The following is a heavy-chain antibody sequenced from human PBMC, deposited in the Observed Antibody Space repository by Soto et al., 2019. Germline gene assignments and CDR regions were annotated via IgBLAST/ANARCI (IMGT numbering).Heavy chain of an antibody. J-gene: IGHJ4*02. V-gene: IGHV3-11*06. CDR3: ARAASTSGGRYFDS. Sequence: GGSLRLSCAASGFIFSDYYMSWVRQAPGKGLEWISYISSTSRHTDYAHSVKGRFIISRDNANNSVDLQMNSLGAEDTAVYFCARAASTSGGRYFDSWGQGILVTVSS. CDR2: ISSTSRHT. CDR1: GFIFSDYY. D-gene: IGHD2-15*01.